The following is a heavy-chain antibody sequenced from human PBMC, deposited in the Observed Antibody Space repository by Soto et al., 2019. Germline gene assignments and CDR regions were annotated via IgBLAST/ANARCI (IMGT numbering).Heavy chain of an antibody. CDR1: GFTFSSYA. CDR3: ARDQPNPDYYDSSGTFDY. V-gene: IGHV3-30-3*01. CDR2: ISYDGSNK. J-gene: IGHJ4*02. Sequence: GGSLRLSCAASGFTFSSYAMHWVRQAPGKGLEWVAVISYDGSNKYYADSVKGRFTISRDNSKNTLYLQMNSLRAEDTAVYYCARDQPNPDYYDSSGTFDYWGQGTLVTVSS. D-gene: IGHD3-22*01.